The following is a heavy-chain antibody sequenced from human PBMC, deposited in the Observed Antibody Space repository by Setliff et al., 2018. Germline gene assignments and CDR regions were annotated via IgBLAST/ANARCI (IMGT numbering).Heavy chain of an antibody. Sequence: GASVKVSCKASGYTFTTYYMHWVRQAPGQGLEWMGIINPSGGYANYAQKFQGRVTVTRDTSTSTVYMELSSLRSEDTAVYYCARGGSPDCSTAGCRYGDYVYWGQGTQVTVSS. V-gene: IGHV1-46*03. CDR1: GYTFTTYY. CDR2: INPSGGYA. D-gene: IGHD2-2*01. J-gene: IGHJ4*02. CDR3: ARGGSPDCSTAGCRYGDYVY.